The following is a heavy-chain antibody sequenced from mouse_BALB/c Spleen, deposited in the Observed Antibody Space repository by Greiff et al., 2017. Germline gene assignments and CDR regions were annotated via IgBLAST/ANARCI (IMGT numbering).Heavy chain of an antibody. CDR2: IDPANGNT. V-gene: IGHV14-3*02. CDR1: GFNIKDTY. J-gene: IGHJ4*01. D-gene: IGHD2-2*01. CDR3: ARRLRAMDY. Sequence: VQLKESGAELVKPGASVKLSCTASGFNIKDTYMHWVKQRPEQGLEWIGRIDPANGNTKYDPKFQCKATITADTSSNTAYLQLSSLTSEDTAVYYCARRLRAMDYWGQGTSVTVSS.